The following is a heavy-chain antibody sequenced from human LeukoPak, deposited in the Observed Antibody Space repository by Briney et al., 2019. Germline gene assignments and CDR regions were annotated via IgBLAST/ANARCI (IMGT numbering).Heavy chain of an antibody. CDR3: AKGPLRGTAAAIDY. D-gene: IGHD2-2*01. CDR1: GFTFRSYA. CDR2: VSSDGSIK. J-gene: IGHJ4*02. V-gene: IGHV3-30-3*01. Sequence: GGSLRLSCAASGFTFRSYAMHWVRQAPGKGLEWVAVVSSDGSIKFYPDSVKGRFTVSRDNSKNTLYLQMDSLRTEDTAVYYCAKGPLRGTAAAIDYWGQGTLVTVSS.